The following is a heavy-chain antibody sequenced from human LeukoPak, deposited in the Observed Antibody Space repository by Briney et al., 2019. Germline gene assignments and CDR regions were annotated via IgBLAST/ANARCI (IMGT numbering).Heavy chain of an antibody. CDR3: ARGGGSYLTNDY. CDR1: GYTFTSYG. J-gene: IGHJ4*02. D-gene: IGHD1-26*01. V-gene: IGHV1-18*01. Sequence: ASVKVSCKASGYTFTSYGISWVRQAPGQGLEWMGWISAYNGNTNYAQKFQGRVTMTRDTSISTAYMELSRLRSDDTAVYYCARGGGSYLTNDYWGQGTLVTVSS. CDR2: ISAYNGNT.